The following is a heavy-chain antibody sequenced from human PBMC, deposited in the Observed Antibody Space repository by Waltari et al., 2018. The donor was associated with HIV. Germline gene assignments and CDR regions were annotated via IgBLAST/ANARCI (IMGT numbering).Heavy chain of an antibody. CDR2: IKTKGDGGAT. CDR3: TSEEDYGSGSHFDY. CDR1: GFTLHSVG. J-gene: IGHJ4*02. Sequence: EVQLVESGGDLLKPGGCLRLSCAASGFTLHSVGVSWVRQAPGKGREWFGRIKTKGDGGATYYAAAVKGRFTISRDDSKNTVYLQMNSLKIEDTAVYYCTSEEDYGSGSHFDYWGQGTLVTVSS. V-gene: IGHV3-15*01. D-gene: IGHD3-10*01.